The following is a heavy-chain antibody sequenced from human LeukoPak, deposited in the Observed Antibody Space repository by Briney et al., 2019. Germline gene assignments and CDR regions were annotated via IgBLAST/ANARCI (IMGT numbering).Heavy chain of an antibody. J-gene: IGHJ4*02. CDR2: ISSSGSAI. CDR3: VRVKGSYFDY. CDR1: GFPLSSYS. Sequence: PGGSLRLSCAASGFPLSSYSINWVRQAPGKGLEWVSYISSSGSAIYYVDSVKGRFTASRDNAKNSLFLQMNSPRAEDTAVYYCVRVKGSYFDYWGQGALVTVSS. V-gene: IGHV3-48*01. D-gene: IGHD2-15*01.